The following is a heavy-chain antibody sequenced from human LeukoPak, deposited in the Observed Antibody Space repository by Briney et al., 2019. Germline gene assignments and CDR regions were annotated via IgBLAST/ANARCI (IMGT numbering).Heavy chain of an antibody. CDR3: ASVYGSGSYSSSYFDY. CDR2: IYYSGST. J-gene: IGHJ4*02. CDR1: GGSISSSSYY. V-gene: IGHV4-39*07. Sequence: SETLSLTCTVSGGSISSSSYYWGWIRQPPGKGLEWIGTIYYSGSTYYNPSLKSRVTISVDTSKNQFSLKLNSVTAADTAVYYCASVYGSGSYSSSYFDYWGQGTLVTVSS. D-gene: IGHD3-10*01.